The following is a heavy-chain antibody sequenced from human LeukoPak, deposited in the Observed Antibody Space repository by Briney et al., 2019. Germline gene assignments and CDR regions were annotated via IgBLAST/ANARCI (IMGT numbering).Heavy chain of an antibody. CDR1: GGSIISSTYY. CDR3: VRGSTFRHYQY. D-gene: IGHD2-21*01. V-gene: IGHV4-39*01. CDR2: IYYSGST. J-gene: IGHJ4*02. Sequence: PSETLSLTCTVSGGSIISSTYYWGWIRRPPGKGLEWIGSIYYSGSTYYNPSLKSRTTVSVASSKNQFSLKLSSVTAADTAVYYCVRGSTFRHYQYWGQGTLVTVSS.